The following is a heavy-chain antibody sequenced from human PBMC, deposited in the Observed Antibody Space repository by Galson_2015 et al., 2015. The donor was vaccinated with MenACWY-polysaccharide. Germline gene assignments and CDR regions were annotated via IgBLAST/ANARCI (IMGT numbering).Heavy chain of an antibody. CDR3: ARVVGGGLDV. V-gene: IGHV3-7*01. J-gene: IGHJ6*02. CDR2: IKHDGSEK. D-gene: IGHD2-15*01. Sequence: SLRLSCADSKFTLSNYWMSWVRQPPGKGLEWVANIKHDGSEKDYVDSVKGRFAISRDNAKNSLYLQMNSLRAEDTAVYYCARVVGGGLDVWGHGTTVTVSS. CDR1: KFTLSNYW.